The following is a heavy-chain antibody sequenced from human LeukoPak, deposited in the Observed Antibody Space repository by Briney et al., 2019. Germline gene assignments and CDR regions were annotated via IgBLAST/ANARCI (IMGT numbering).Heavy chain of an antibody. CDR1: GFTFSNAW. CDR3: ARGVYSSSWYEDY. Sequence: AGGSLRLSCAASGFTFSNAWMSWVRQAPGKGLEWVGRIKSKTDGGTTDYAAPVKGRFTISRDDSKNTLYLQMNSLKTEDTAVYYCARGVYSSSWYEDYWGQGTLVTVSS. D-gene: IGHD6-13*01. CDR2: IKSKTDGGTT. V-gene: IGHV3-15*01. J-gene: IGHJ4*02.